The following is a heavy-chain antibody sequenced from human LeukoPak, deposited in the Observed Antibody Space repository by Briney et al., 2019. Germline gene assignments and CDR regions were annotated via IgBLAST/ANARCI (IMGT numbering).Heavy chain of an antibody. CDR1: GGTFSSYA. Sequence: SVKVSCKASGGTFSSYAISWVRQAPGQGLEWMGRIIPIFGIANYAQNFQGRVTITADKSTSTAYMELSSLRSEDTAVYYCARSQAVAGTHPYYFDYWGQGTLVTVSS. J-gene: IGHJ4*02. D-gene: IGHD6-19*01. V-gene: IGHV1-69*04. CDR3: ARSQAVAGTHPYYFDY. CDR2: IIPIFGIA.